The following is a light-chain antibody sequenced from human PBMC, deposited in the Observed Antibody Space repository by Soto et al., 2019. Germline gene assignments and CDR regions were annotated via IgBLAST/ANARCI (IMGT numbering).Light chain of an antibody. Sequence: EIVLTQSPATLSLSPGERATLSCRASQSVSSYLAWYQQKPGQAPRLLICDASNRATGIPARFSGSGSGTDFILTIISLQPEDSVVDYCQQYGSSPLTFGEGTKVDIK. V-gene: IGKV3-11*01. J-gene: IGKJ4*01. CDR2: DAS. CDR1: QSVSSY. CDR3: QQYGSSPLT.